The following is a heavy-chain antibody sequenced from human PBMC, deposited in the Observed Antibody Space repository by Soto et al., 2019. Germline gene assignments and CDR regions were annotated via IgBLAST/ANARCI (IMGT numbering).Heavy chain of an antibody. J-gene: IGHJ3*02. CDR1: GFTFGDYA. CDR3: TRTPWYSGSYYTVDMSVFDI. D-gene: IGHD1-26*01. Sequence: HPGGSLRLSCTASGFTFGDYAMSWFRQAPGKGLEWVGFIRSKAYGGTTEYAASVKGRFTISRDDSKSIAYLQMNSLKTEDTAVYYCTRTPWYSGSYYTVDMSVFDIWGQGTMVTVSS. CDR2: IRSKAYGGTT. V-gene: IGHV3-49*03.